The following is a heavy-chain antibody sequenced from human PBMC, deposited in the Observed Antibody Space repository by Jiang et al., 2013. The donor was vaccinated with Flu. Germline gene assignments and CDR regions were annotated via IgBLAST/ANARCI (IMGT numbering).Heavy chain of an antibody. CDR1: GFIFHAYS. Sequence: VQLVESGGGLVEPRASLRLSCAASGFIFHAYSMAWVRQAPGKGLEWVASISSGGNYIYYADSLEGRLTISRDNSKNSLYLQVDSLRAEDTAVYFCAKDGGMQLWPVGNGLDV. CDR3: AKDGGMQLWPVGNGLDV. V-gene: IGHV3-21*01. D-gene: IGHD5-18*01. CDR2: ISSGGNYI. J-gene: IGHJ6*01.